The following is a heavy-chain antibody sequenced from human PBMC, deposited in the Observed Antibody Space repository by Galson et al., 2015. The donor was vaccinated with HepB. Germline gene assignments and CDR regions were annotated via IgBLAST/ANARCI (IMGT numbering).Heavy chain of an antibody. V-gene: IGHV3-15*01. Sequence: SLRLSCAASGISFRNAWMSWVRQAPGKGPEWLGRIKNKMDGGTIDYAAPVKGRLIISRDDSKNTLSLQMNGLKTDDTGVYFCVTEGVWFSFDSWGRGTPVTVSS. D-gene: IGHD3-10*01. CDR3: VTEGVWFSFDS. CDR2: IKNKMDGGTI. CDR1: GISFRNAW. J-gene: IGHJ4*02.